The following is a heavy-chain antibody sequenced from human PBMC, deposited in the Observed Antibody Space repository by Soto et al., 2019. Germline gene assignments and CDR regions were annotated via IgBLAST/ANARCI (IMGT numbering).Heavy chain of an antibody. D-gene: IGHD6-13*01. J-gene: IGHJ4*02. Sequence: ASVKVSCKASGGTFSSYAISWVRQAPGQGLEWMGGIIPIFGTANYAQKFQGRVTITADESTSTAYMELSSLRSEDTAVYYCARATRGERAAAGTFPMYYYDYWGQGTLVTVSS. CDR1: GGTFSSYA. CDR2: IIPIFGTA. CDR3: ARATRGERAAAGTFPMYYYDY. V-gene: IGHV1-69*13.